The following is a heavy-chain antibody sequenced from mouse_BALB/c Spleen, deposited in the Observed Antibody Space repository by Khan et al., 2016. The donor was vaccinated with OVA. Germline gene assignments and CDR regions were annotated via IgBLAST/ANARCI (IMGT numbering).Heavy chain of an antibody. CDR2: ISTGGSYT. Sequence: EVELVESGGDLVKPGGSLKLSCAASGFTFSTFGMSWVRQTPDKRLEWVATISTGGSYTYYPDIVKGRFIISRDNAKNTLDLQMSSLKSEDTAMYYCTRLAYEYDSEWFAYWGQGTLVTVSA. V-gene: IGHV5-6*01. D-gene: IGHD2-4*01. CDR3: TRLAYEYDSEWFAY. CDR1: GFTFSTFG. J-gene: IGHJ3*01.